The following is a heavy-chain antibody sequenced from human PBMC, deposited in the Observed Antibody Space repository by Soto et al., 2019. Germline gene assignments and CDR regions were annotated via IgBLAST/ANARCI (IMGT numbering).Heavy chain of an antibody. J-gene: IGHJ6*02. CDR1: GFTFSSYS. CDR3: AREGYYYYYGMDV. V-gene: IGHV3-48*01. Sequence: EVQLVESGGGLIQPGGSLRLSCAASGFTFSSYSMNWGRQAPGKELEWVSYISSSSSTIYYADSVKGRFTISRDNAKNSLYLQMNSLRAEDTAVYYCAREGYYYYYGMDVWGQGTTVTVSS. CDR2: ISSSSSTI.